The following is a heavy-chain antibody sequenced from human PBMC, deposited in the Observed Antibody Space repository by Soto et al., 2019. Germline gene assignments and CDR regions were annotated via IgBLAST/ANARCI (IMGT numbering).Heavy chain of an antibody. CDR2: IDTSGTTI. J-gene: IGHJ4*02. Sequence: EVQLVESGGGLVQPGGSLRLSCAASGFTFTYYEMNWVRQAPGKGLEWVSYIDTSGTTIYYGDSVKGRFTLSRDNARNSLYLQMNSLRAEDTAIYYCASVGCSSTKCTFDFLGPGTLVTVSS. CDR3: ASVGCSSTKCTFDF. D-gene: IGHD2-2*01. CDR1: GFTFTYYE. V-gene: IGHV3-48*03.